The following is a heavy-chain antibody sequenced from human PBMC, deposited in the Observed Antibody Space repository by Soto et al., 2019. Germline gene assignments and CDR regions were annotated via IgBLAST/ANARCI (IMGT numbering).Heavy chain of an antibody. D-gene: IGHD2-8*01. V-gene: IGHV3-7*01. CDR1: GFTSGDYW. Sequence: GGSLRLSCVASGFTSGDYWMTWVRQAPGKGLEWVANIKQDGSSRHYVDSVKGRFTISRDNGKNSVYLQMDSLRAEDTAIYYCATTMGLDYWGQGTVVTVSS. J-gene: IGHJ4*02. CDR3: ATTMGLDY. CDR2: IKQDGSSR.